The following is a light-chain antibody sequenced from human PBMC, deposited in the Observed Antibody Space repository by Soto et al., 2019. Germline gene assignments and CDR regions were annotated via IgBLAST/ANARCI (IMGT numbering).Light chain of an antibody. CDR2: GAS. J-gene: IGKJ4*01. CDR3: QQYGSSPPGLT. CDR1: QSVSRSY. Sequence: EIVLTQSPGTLSLSPGERATLSCRASQSVSRSYLAWYQQKPGQAPRLIIYGASSRATGIPDRFSGSGSGTYFTLTISRLEPEYFAVYYCQQYGSSPPGLTFGGGTKVEIK. V-gene: IGKV3-20*01.